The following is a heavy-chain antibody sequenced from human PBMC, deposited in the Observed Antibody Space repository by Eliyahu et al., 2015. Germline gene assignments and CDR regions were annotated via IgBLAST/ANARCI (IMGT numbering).Heavy chain of an antibody. V-gene: IGHV5-51*01. J-gene: IGHJ4*02. Sequence: EVQLVQSGTEVKQPGESLXISCKVSGXXFPNYFXAWVRQKPGKGLEWMGIIYPGXSDVRYSPAFQGQVTISADKSMKTAYLQWSSVKASDTATYYCARHHYYGLSSYFNGLLYWGQGTLVTVSS. CDR3: ARHHYYGLSSYFNGLLY. CDR2: IYPGXSDV. D-gene: IGHD3-10*01. CDR1: GXXFPNYF.